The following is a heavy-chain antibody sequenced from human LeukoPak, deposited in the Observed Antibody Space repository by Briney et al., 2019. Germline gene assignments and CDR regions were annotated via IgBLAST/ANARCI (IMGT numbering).Heavy chain of an antibody. CDR3: AKGRGTTVTSAANY. Sequence: GGSLRLSCAASGFTFSSYAMSWVRQAPGKGLEWVSSISGSNDNTYYADTVKDRFTISRDNSKNTLSLQMNSLRAEDTAVYYCAKGRGTTVTSAANYWGQGTLVTVSS. J-gene: IGHJ4*02. V-gene: IGHV3-23*01. D-gene: IGHD4-17*01. CDR1: GFTFSSYA. CDR2: ISGSNDNT.